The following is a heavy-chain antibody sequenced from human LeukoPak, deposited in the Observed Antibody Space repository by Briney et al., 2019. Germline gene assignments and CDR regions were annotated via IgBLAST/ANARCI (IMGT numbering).Heavy chain of an antibody. D-gene: IGHD5-18*01. CDR1: GFTFSSYG. J-gene: IGHJ4*02. Sequence: GGSLRLSCAASGFTFSSYGMHWVRQAPGKGLEWVAVISYDGSNKYYADSVKGRFTISRDNSKNTLYLQMNSLRAEDTAVYYCAKPSAMGITADFDYWGQGTLVTVSS. V-gene: IGHV3-30*18. CDR3: AKPSAMGITADFDY. CDR2: ISYDGSNK.